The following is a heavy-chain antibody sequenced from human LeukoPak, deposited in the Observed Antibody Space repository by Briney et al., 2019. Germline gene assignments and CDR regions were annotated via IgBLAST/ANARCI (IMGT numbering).Heavy chain of an antibody. Sequence: PSETLSLTCTVSGGSISSYYWSWIRQPPGKGLEWIGWSYHRGSTSYNPSLKSRVAISVDTSKNQFSLKLSSVTAADTAVYYCARVCTMIVDQDYYFDYWGQGTLVTVSS. CDR1: GGSISSYY. CDR3: ARVCTMIVDQDYYFDY. J-gene: IGHJ4*02. D-gene: IGHD3-22*01. CDR2: SYHRGST. V-gene: IGHV4-59*01.